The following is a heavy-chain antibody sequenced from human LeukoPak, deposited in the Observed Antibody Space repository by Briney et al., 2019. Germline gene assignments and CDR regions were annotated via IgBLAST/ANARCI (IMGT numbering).Heavy chain of an antibody. CDR3: ASLPGPYGQSLPFDY. Sequence: GGSLRLSCAASGFTFSADSMTWVRQAPGNGPEWVSTISGSGDNIYFADSMKGRVTISRDNSKNSLSLQLNSLRAEDTAIYHCASLPGPYGQSLPFDYWGQGTLVTVSS. CDR1: GFTFSADS. J-gene: IGHJ4*02. D-gene: IGHD3-16*02. CDR2: ISGSGDNI. V-gene: IGHV3-23*01.